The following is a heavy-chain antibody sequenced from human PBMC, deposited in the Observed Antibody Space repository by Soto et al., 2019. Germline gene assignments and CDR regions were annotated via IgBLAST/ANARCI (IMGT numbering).Heavy chain of an antibody. J-gene: IGHJ4*02. Sequence: ASVKVSCKASGYTFTGYAMHWVRQAPGQRLEWMGWINAGNGNTKYSQKFQGRVTITRDTSASTAYMELSSLRSEDTAVYYCARAAEVAADLDYWGQGTLVTVS. CDR1: GYTFTGYA. CDR3: ARAAEVAADLDY. V-gene: IGHV1-3*01. D-gene: IGHD6-19*01. CDR2: INAGNGNT.